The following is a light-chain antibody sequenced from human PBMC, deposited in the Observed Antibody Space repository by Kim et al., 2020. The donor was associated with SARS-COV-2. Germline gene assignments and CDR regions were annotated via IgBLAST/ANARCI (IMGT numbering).Light chain of an antibody. CDR2: DAS. CDR3: QQRSNLPLT. CDR1: QSVSSY. Sequence: EIVLTQSPATLSLSPGERVTLSCRASQSVSSYLAWYQQKPGQAPRLLIYDASNRATGIPARFSGSGSGTDFTLTISSLEPEDFAVYYCQQRSNLPLTFGGGTKVDIK. V-gene: IGKV3-11*01. J-gene: IGKJ4*01.